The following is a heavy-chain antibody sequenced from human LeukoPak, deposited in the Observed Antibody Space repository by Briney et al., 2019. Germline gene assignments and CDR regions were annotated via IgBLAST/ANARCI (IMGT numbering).Heavy chain of an antibody. J-gene: IGHJ6*02. V-gene: IGHV3-23*01. Sequence: GGSLRLSCAASGFTFGNYHMAWVRLFPGKGLEAVSSISRNADRSIYSDSVRGRLTISRDNVANTVSLQMDSLRADDTATYYCARIRTTDYDYWYGMDVWGQGTTVTVSS. CDR1: GFTFGNYH. CDR3: ARIRTTDYDYWYGMDV. CDR2: ISRNADRS. D-gene: IGHD3-16*01.